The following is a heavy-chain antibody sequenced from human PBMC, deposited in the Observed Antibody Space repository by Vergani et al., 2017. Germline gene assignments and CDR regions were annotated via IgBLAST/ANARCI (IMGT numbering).Heavy chain of an antibody. J-gene: IGHJ4*02. Sequence: QVQLEQSGAEVKKPGASLKVSCKASGYTFTSFYVHWVRQAPGQGLEWMGWINPNSGATTYAQKFQGRVTILADESTSTAYMELSSLRSEDTAVYYCARSSGYYSYYFDFWGQGTLVTVSS. D-gene: IGHD3-22*01. CDR1: GYTFTSFY. V-gene: IGHV1-2*02. CDR3: ARSSGYYSYYFDF. CDR2: INPNSGAT.